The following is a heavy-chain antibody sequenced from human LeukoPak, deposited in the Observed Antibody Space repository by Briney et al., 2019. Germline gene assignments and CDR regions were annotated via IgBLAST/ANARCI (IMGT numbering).Heavy chain of an antibody. CDR1: GYTFTGYN. CDR3: ARTHYDSSAYYSPAGY. CDR2: INPNSGGT. Sequence: ASVKVSCKASGYTFTGYNVHWVRQAPGQGLEWMGWINPNSGGTNYAQKFQGRVTMTRDTSISTAYMELSRLRSDDTAVFYCARTHYDSSAYYSPAGYWGQGTLVTVSS. V-gene: IGHV1-2*02. J-gene: IGHJ4*02. D-gene: IGHD3-22*01.